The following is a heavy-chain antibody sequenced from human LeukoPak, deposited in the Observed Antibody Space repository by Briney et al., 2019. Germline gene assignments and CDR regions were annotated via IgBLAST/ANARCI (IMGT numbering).Heavy chain of an antibody. D-gene: IGHD2-2*01. Sequence: PGGSLRLFCAASGFSFSSYALRWLRQAPGKALASVSTISGSGGSIYYADSVKGRFTISRDNSKNTLYLQMNSLRAEDTAVYYCAKGACSSTSCPFDPWGQGILVTVSS. J-gene: IGHJ5*02. V-gene: IGHV3-23*01. CDR1: GFSFSSYA. CDR3: AKGACSSTSCPFDP. CDR2: ISGSGGSI.